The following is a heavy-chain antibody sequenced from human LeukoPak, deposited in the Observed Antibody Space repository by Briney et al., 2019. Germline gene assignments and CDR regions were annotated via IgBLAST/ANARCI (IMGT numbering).Heavy chain of an antibody. Sequence: ASETLSLTCTVSGGSISSYYWSWIRQPPGKGLEWIGYIYYSGSTNYNPSLKSRVTISVDTSKNQFSLKLSSVTAADTAVYYCARSGGRSYYYYYMDVWGKGTTVTVSS. D-gene: IGHD1-26*01. CDR1: GGSISSYY. CDR2: IYYSGST. J-gene: IGHJ6*03. V-gene: IGHV4-59*01. CDR3: ARSGGRSYYYYYMDV.